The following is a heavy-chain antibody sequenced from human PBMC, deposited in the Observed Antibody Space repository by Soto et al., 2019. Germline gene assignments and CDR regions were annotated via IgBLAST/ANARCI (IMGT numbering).Heavy chain of an antibody. Sequence: EVQLLESGGGLVQPGGSLRLSCAASGFTFSSYAMSWVRQAPGKGLEWVSAISGSGGSTYYADSVKGRFTISRDNSKNTLYLQMISLRAEDTAVYYCAKDRPPDYYDSSGYYAYWGQGTLVTVSS. CDR3: AKDRPPDYYDSSGYYAY. CDR2: ISGSGGST. V-gene: IGHV3-23*01. CDR1: GFTFSSYA. D-gene: IGHD3-22*01. J-gene: IGHJ4*02.